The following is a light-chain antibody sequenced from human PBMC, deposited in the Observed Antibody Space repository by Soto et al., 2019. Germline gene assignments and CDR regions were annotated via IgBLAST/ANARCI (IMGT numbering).Light chain of an antibody. V-gene: IGKV1-13*02. CDR3: QQFNSYPIT. CDR1: QDIRGA. J-gene: IGKJ5*01. CDR2: DVS. Sequence: AIQLTQSPSSLSASVGDRVTITRRASQDIRGALAWYQQKPGKAPKILTYDVSTLESGVPSRFSGSSSGTDFTLTISSLQPVDFATYYCQQFNSYPITFGQGTRLEIK.